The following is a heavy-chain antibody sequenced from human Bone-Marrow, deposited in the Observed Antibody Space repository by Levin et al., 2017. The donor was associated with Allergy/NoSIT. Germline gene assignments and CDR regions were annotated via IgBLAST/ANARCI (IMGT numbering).Heavy chain of an antibody. V-gene: IGHV1-2*02. D-gene: IGHD6-13*01. Sequence: GESLKISCKASGYTFTGYYMHWVRQAPGQGLEWMGWINPNSGGTNYAQKFQGRVTMTRDTSISTAYMELSRLRSDDTAVYYCARSSSSWYSSVFHYYYYGMDVWGQGTTVTVSS. CDR2: INPNSGGT. J-gene: IGHJ6*02. CDR3: ARSSSSWYSSVFHYYYYGMDV. CDR1: GYTFTGYY.